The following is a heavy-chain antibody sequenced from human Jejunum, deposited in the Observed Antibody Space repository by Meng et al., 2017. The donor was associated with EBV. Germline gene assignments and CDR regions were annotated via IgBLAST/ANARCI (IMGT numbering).Heavy chain of an antibody. CDR1: GYLFTGYY. D-gene: IGHD2-2*01. Sequence: QGQLVQSGAGVKKPGASVRVSCKASGYLFTGYYIQWVRQAPGQGLEWMGRIDPNTGDKNYAQKFQGRVTMTRATSIGTAFMELSRLTSDDTAVYYCARDHSSSFYGANIWGQGTLVTVSS. CDR2: IDPNTGDK. V-gene: IGHV1-2*06. J-gene: IGHJ4*02. CDR3: ARDHSSSFYGANI.